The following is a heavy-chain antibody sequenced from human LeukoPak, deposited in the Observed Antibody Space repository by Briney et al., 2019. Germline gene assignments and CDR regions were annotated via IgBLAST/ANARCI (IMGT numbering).Heavy chain of an antibody. D-gene: IGHD5-18*01. CDR1: GYTFTRYY. V-gene: IGHV1-46*01. CDR3: ARDPRYMNAFDI. Sequence: ASVKVSCKASGYTFTRYYIHWVRQAPGQGLEWMGIINPSGGSTSYAQKFQGRVTMTRDMSTSTVYMELSSLRSEDTAVYYCARDPRYMNAFDIWGQGTMVTVSS. J-gene: IGHJ3*02. CDR2: INPSGGST.